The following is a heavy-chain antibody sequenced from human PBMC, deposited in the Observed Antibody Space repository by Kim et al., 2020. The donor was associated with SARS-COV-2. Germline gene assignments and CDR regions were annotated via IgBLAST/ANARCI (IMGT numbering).Heavy chain of an antibody. CDR1: GFTFSSYA. J-gene: IGHJ6*02. V-gene: IGHV3-23*01. D-gene: IGHD3-16*02. Sequence: GGSLRLSCAASGFTFSSYAMSWVRQAPGKGLEWVSAISGSGGSTYYADSVKGRFTISRDNSKNTLYLQMNSLRAEDTAVYYCAKVNSYRGPTRSYYGMDVWGQGTTVTVSS. CDR3: AKVNSYRGPTRSYYGMDV. CDR2: ISGSGGST.